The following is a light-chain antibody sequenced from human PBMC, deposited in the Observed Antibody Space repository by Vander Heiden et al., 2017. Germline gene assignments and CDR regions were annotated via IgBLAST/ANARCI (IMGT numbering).Light chain of an antibody. V-gene: IGKV4-1*01. CDR2: WAS. J-gene: IGKJ4*01. CDR1: QSVLYSSNNKNY. CDR3: QQDDSTPLT. Sequence: DIVMTQSPDSLAVSLGERATINCKPSQSVLYSSNNKNYLAWYQQKPGQPPKLLIYWASTRESGVPDRFSGSGSGTDFTLTISSLQAEDVAVYYCQQDDSTPLTFGGWTKVEIK.